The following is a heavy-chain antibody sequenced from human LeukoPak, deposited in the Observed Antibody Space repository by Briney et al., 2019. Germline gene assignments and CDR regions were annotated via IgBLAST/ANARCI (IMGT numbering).Heavy chain of an antibody. Sequence: PGGSLRLSCATSGFTFSSYEMNWVRQAPGKGLEWVSYISSSGSTIYYADSVKGRFTISRDNSKNTLYLQMNSLRAEDTAVYFCAKRGIITVAGKDGFENWGQGTVVTVSS. CDR1: GFTFSSYE. CDR3: AKRGIITVAGKDGFEN. D-gene: IGHD6-19*01. V-gene: IGHV3-48*03. J-gene: IGHJ3*02. CDR2: ISSSGSTI.